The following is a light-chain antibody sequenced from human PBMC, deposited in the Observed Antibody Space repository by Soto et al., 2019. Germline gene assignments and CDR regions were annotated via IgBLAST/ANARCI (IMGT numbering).Light chain of an antibody. CDR1: QTVNSDY. J-gene: IGKJ1*01. CDR2: ATS. CDR3: HQFGYSPRT. V-gene: IGKV3-20*01. Sequence: EMEMTQSPATLSLAPGGRVTLSRRASQTVNSDYLAWFQQRPGQAPRLLIFATSRRATDIPDRFSGSGSGTDFTLAIRRLEPEDFAVYYCHQFGYSPRTFGQGTKV.